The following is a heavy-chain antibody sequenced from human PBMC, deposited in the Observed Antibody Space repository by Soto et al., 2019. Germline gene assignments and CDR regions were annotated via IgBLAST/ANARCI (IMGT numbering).Heavy chain of an antibody. D-gene: IGHD5-18*01. CDR3: AHGRVDTVLVTEY. V-gene: IGHV2-5*02. CDR2: IYWADDK. Sequence: QISLKESGPTLLKPTQTLTLTCTFSGFSLSTNGVGVGWIRQPPGKVLEWLALIYWADDKRSSPSLKSRLTITRDTSKNQVVLTMTHMSLVHTATDYCAHGRVDTVLVTEYWGQGILVSISS. J-gene: IGHJ4*02. CDR1: GFSLSTNGVG.